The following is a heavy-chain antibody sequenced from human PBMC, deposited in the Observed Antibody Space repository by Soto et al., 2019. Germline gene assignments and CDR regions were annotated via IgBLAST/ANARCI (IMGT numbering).Heavy chain of an antibody. V-gene: IGHV3-7*01. J-gene: IGHJ1*01. Sequence: EVQLVESGGGLVQPGGSLRLSCAASGFTFSSYWMSWVRQAPGKGLEWVANIKQDGSEKYYVDSVKGRFTISRDNAKNSLYLQMNSLRAEDTAVYYCARGRDDYIWGSYRPEYLQHWGQGTLVMVSS. CDR1: GFTFSSYW. CDR3: ARGRDDYIWGSYRPEYLQH. D-gene: IGHD3-16*02. CDR2: IKQDGSEK.